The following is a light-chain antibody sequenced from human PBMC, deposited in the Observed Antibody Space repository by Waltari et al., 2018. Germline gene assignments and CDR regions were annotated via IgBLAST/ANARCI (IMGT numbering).Light chain of an antibody. Sequence: HFTQLPSFLSASVAHRVTITVRDRQGISSYVACYQQNQGQAPRLLIHSASTLQSAVTSRFGGSGYGTEFTLTISSLQPEDFASYYCQQRSSQPLTVGGGTKVEI. CDR3: QQRSSQPLT. J-gene: IGKJ4*02. CDR1: QGISSY. V-gene: IGKV1-9*01. CDR2: SAS.